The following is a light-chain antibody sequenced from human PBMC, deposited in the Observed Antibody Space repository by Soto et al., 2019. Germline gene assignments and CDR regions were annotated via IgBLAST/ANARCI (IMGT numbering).Light chain of an antibody. J-gene: IGLJ1*01. V-gene: IGLV1-44*01. Sequence: QSVLTQPPSASGTAGQRVTISCSGSSSNIGSNTVNWYQQLPGTAPKLLIYSYNQRHSGVPDRFSGSKSVTSASLAISGLQSEDEAHYYCAAWDDSLNGYVFGTGTKVTV. CDR1: SSNIGSNT. CDR3: AAWDDSLNGYV. CDR2: SYN.